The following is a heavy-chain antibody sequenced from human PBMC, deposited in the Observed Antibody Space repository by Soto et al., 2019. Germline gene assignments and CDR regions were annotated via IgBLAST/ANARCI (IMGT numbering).Heavy chain of an antibody. V-gene: IGHV3-23*01. CDR3: AKVTKRAAAGRYEYYKYGMDV. D-gene: IGHD6-13*01. CDR2: ISGSGGSS. J-gene: IGHJ6*02. CDR1: GFAFSTYA. Sequence: LRLSCAAAGFAFSTYAMTWVRQAPGKGLEWVSVISGSGGSSYYAASVKGRFTISRDNSKNTLFLQMNGLRAEDTAVYYCAKVTKRAAAGRYEYYKYGMDVWGQGTTVTVS.